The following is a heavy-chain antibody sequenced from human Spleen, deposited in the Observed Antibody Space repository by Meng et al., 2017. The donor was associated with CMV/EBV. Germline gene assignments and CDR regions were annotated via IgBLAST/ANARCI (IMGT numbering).Heavy chain of an antibody. D-gene: IGHD3-22*01. CDR2: ISSSSSTI. Sequence: GGSLRLSCAASGFTFSSYSMNWVRQAPGKGLEWVSYISSSSSTIYYADSVKGQFTISRDNAKNSLYLQMTSLRAEDTAVYYCVRVNRGYYGLYFDYWGQGTLVTVSS. V-gene: IGHV3-48*04. J-gene: IGHJ4*02. CDR3: VRVNRGYYGLYFDY. CDR1: GFTFSSYS.